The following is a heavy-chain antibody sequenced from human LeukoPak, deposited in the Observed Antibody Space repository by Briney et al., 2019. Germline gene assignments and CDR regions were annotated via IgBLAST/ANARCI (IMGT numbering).Heavy chain of an antibody. Sequence: SETLSLTCAVSGGSISSGGFSWSWIRQPPGKGLEWIGYIYHSGSTYYNPSLKSRVTIPVDRSKNQSSLKLSSVTAADPAVYYSARVYGLDYFDYWGQGTLVTVSS. CDR2: IYHSGST. J-gene: IGHJ4*02. D-gene: IGHD3-10*01. V-gene: IGHV4-30-2*01. CDR3: ARVYGLDYFDY. CDR1: GGSISSGGFS.